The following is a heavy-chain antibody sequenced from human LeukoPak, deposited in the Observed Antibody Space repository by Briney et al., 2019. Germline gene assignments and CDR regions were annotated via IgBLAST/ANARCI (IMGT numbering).Heavy chain of an antibody. D-gene: IGHD6-13*01. CDR2: INPNSGGT. Sequence: ASVKVSCKASGYTFTGYYMHWVRQAPGQGLEWMGWINPNSGGTNYAQKFQGRVTMTRDTSISTAYMELSRLRSDDTAVYYCARDLAAAGHIYCYYMDVWGKGTTATVSS. V-gene: IGHV1-2*02. J-gene: IGHJ6*03. CDR1: GYTFTGYY. CDR3: ARDLAAAGHIYCYYMDV.